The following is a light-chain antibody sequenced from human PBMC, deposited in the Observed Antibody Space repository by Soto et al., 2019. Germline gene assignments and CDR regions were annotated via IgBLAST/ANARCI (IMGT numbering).Light chain of an antibody. CDR2: DVS. Sequence: QSVLTQPASVSGSPGQSITIPCTGTSSDIGAYYYISWYQQHPGKAPKVMIYDVSSRPSGVSNRFSGSKSGNTASLTISGLQAEDEADYYCCSCTTSSTYVFGTGTKVTVL. J-gene: IGLJ1*01. CDR3: CSCTTSSTYV. CDR1: SSDIGAYYY. V-gene: IGLV2-14*01.